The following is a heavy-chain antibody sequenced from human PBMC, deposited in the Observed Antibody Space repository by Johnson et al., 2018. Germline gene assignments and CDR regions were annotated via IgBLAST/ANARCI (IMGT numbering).Heavy chain of an antibody. Sequence: QVQLVESGGGVVQHGRSLRLSCAASGFTFSSYAMHWVRQAPGKGLEWVAVISSDGSNKYYADSVKGRFTISRDSSKNTHYLQMNSRRAEDTAVYYCTKARLPGVRGIFDYWGQGTLVTVSS. CDR2: ISSDGSNK. D-gene: IGHD1-1*01. CDR3: TKARLPGVRGIFDY. J-gene: IGHJ4*02. V-gene: IGHV3-30*18. CDR1: GFTFSSYA.